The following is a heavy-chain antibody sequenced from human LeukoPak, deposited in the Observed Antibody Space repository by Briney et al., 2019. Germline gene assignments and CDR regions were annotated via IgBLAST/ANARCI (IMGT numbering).Heavy chain of an antibody. CDR2: IYYSGST. D-gene: IGHD3-3*01. CDR3: AKPPEVYYDFWSGYSWAPFDY. J-gene: IGHJ4*02. CDR1: GGSISSGDYY. Sequence: PSETLSLTCTVSGGSISSGDYYWSWIRQPPGKGLEWIGYIYYSGSTYYNPSLKSRVTISVDTSKSQFSLELSSVTAADTAVYYCAKPPEVYYDFWSGYSWAPFDYWGQGTLVTVSS. V-gene: IGHV4-30-4*01.